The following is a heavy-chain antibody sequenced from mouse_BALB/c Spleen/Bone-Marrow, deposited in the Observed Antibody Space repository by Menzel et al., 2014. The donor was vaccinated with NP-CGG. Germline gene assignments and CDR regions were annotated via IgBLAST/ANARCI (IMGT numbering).Heavy chain of an antibody. CDR3: ARGGSSRAWFAY. D-gene: IGHD1-1*01. CDR1: EFSLTSYG. V-gene: IGHV2-9*02. CDR2: IWAGGST. Sequence: VQLVESGPGLVAPSQSLSITCTVSEFSLTSYGVHWVRQPPGKGLEWLGVIWAGGSTNYNSALMSRLSISKGNSKSQVFLKMNSLQTDDTAMYYCARGGSSRAWFAYWGQGTLVTVSA. J-gene: IGHJ3*01.